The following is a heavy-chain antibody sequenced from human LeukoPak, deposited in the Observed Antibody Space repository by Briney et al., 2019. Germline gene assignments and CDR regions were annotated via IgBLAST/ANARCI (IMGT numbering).Heavy chain of an antibody. D-gene: IGHD3-3*01. Sequence: DSVKGRFTISRDNSRDTLYLYMNSLRADDTAVYFCAKTGNDFWGGHYWGQGTRVTVSS. V-gene: IGHV3-33*03. CDR3: AKTGNDFWGGHY. J-gene: IGHJ4*02.